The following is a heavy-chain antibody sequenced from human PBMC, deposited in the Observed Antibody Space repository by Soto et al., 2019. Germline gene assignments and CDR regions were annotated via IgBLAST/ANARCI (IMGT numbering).Heavy chain of an antibody. Sequence: QVQLVESGGGVVQPGRSLSLSCAASGFTFSSYAMHWVRQAPGKGLEWVAVISYDGSNKYYADSVKGRFTISRDNSKNTLYLQMNSLRAEDTAVYYCARGEAAAFDYWGQGTLVTVSS. D-gene: IGHD6-25*01. V-gene: IGHV3-30-3*01. J-gene: IGHJ4*02. CDR3: ARGEAAAFDY. CDR1: GFTFSSYA. CDR2: ISYDGSNK.